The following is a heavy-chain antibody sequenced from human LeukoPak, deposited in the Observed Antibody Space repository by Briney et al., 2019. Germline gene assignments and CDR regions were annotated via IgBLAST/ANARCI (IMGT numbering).Heavy chain of an antibody. CDR2: ISYDGSNK. V-gene: IGHV3-30*03. CDR3: ATAIFGVVSHSDY. Sequence: GRSLRLSCAASGFTFSSYGMHWVRQAPGKGLEWVAVISYDGSNKYYADSVKGRFTISRGNSKNTLYLQMNSLRAEDTAVYYCATAIFGVVSHSDYWGQGTLVTVSS. D-gene: IGHD3-3*01. CDR1: GFTFSSYG. J-gene: IGHJ4*02.